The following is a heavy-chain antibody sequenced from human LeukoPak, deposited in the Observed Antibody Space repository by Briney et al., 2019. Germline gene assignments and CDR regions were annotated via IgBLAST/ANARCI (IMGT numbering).Heavy chain of an antibody. Sequence: PGRSLRLSCAASGFTFSSYAMHWVRQAPGKGLEWVAVISYDGSNKYYADSVKGRFTISRDNSKNTLYLQMNSLRAEDTAVYYCARDIALWFDDRSYYFDSWGHGTLV. CDR1: GFTFSSYA. V-gene: IGHV3-30*04. D-gene: IGHD3-10*01. J-gene: IGHJ4*01. CDR3: ARDIALWFDDRSYYFDS. CDR2: ISYDGSNK.